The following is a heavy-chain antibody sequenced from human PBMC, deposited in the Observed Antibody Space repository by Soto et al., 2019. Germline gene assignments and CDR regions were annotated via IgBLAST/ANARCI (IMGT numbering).Heavy chain of an antibody. D-gene: IGHD4-17*01. CDR3: SYGDSPGPIDH. CDR1: GASISSYY. Sequence: PPETLSLTCSVSGASISSYYWSWFRQAPGKGLEYIGYIHNGERTNYNPSLESRVTISADTSKNQFSLRLSSVTAADTAMYYCSYGDSPGPIDHWGQGTLVTVSS. CDR2: IHNGERT. J-gene: IGHJ4*02. V-gene: IGHV4-59*01.